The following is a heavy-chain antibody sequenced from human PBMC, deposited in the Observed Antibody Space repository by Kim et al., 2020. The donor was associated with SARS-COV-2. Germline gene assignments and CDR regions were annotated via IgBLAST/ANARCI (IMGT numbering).Heavy chain of an antibody. CDR3: ARFSVRIMITFGGVTPEESFDY. Sequence: ASVKVSCKASGYTFTSYGISWVRQAPGQGLEWMGWISAYNGNTNYAQKLQGRVTMTTDTSTSTAYMELRSLRSDDTAVYYCARFSVRIMITFGGVTPEESFDYWGQGTLVTVSS. CDR2: ISAYNGNT. D-gene: IGHD3-16*01. V-gene: IGHV1-18*01. J-gene: IGHJ4*02. CDR1: GYTFTSYG.